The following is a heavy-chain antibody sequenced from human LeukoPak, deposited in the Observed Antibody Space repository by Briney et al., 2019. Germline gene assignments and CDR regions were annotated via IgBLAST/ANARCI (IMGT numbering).Heavy chain of an antibody. CDR3: ARNYDSSGYWDY. V-gene: IGHV4-59*01. D-gene: IGHD3-22*01. CDR1: GGSISSYY. J-gene: IGHJ4*02. Sequence: ASETLSLTCTVSGGSISSYYRSWIRQPPGKGLEWIGYIYYSGSTNYNPSLKSRVTISVDTSKNQFSLKLSSVTAADTAVYYCARNYDSSGYWDYWGQGTLVTVSS. CDR2: IYYSGST.